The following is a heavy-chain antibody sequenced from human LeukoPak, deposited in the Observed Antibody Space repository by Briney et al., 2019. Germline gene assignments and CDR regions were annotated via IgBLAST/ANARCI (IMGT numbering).Heavy chain of an antibody. D-gene: IGHD3-22*01. V-gene: IGHV1-46*01. J-gene: IGHJ3*02. Sequence: ASVKVTCKASGYTFTSYYMHWVRQAPGQGLEWMGIINPSGGSTSYAQKFQGRVTMTRDTSTSTVYMELSSLRSEDTAVYYCARARSGYDAFDIWGQGTMVTVSS. CDR2: INPSGGST. CDR1: GYTFTSYY. CDR3: ARARSGYDAFDI.